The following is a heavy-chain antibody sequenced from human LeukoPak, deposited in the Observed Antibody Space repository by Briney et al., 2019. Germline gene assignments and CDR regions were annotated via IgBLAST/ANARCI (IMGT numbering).Heavy chain of an antibody. J-gene: IGHJ4*02. V-gene: IGHV1-18*01. D-gene: IGHD5-24*01. Sequence: GASVKVSCKASGYTFTNYAINWVRQAPGQGLEWMGWISPHNDNTNYAQKFQGRVTMTTDTSTSTTYMELRSLRSDDTAVYHCASWAGRPREMATIWVGPFDYWGQGALVTVSS. CDR3: ASWAGRPREMATIWVGPFDY. CDR1: GYTFTNYA. CDR2: ISPHNDNT.